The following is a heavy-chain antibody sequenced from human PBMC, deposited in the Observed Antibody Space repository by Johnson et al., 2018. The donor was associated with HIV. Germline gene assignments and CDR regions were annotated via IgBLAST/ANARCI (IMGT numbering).Heavy chain of an antibody. CDR1: GFTFSDHY. CDR2: TRDKANSYST. CDR3: ARAVAGRGNAFDI. D-gene: IGHD6-19*01. Sequence: VQLVESGGGLVQPGGSLRLSCAASGFTFSDHYMDWVRQAPGKGLEWIARTRDKANSYSTEYAASVKGRFIISRDGLKDSLYLQMNSLKTGDTAVYYCARAVAGRGNAFDIWGLGTIVTVSS. V-gene: IGHV3-72*01. J-gene: IGHJ3*02.